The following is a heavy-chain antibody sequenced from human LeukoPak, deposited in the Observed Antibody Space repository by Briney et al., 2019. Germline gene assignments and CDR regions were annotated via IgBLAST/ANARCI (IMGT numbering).Heavy chain of an antibody. D-gene: IGHD1-7*01. CDR1: GGSISSSSYY. CDR3: ARRALELPFDI. J-gene: IGHJ3*02. V-gene: IGHV4-39*01. CDR2: IYYSGGT. Sequence: SETLSLTCTVSGGSISSSSYYWGWIRQPPGKGLEWIGSIYYSGGTYYNPSLKSRVTISVDTSKNQFSLKLSSVTAADTAVYYCARRALELPFDIWGQGTMVTVSS.